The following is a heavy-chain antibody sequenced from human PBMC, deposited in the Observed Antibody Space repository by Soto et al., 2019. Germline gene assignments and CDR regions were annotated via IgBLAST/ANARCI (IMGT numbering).Heavy chain of an antibody. Sequence: QVQLVQSGAEVKRPGASVMVSCKASGYTFTGYYIHWVRQAPGQGLEWLGWINPNSGGTKFAQKFQGRVTMARDTSISTAYVELSGLTSDDTAVYHCARAGMAAARSGEYAMDVWGQGTTVTVSS. D-gene: IGHD6-25*01. J-gene: IGHJ6*02. V-gene: IGHV1-2*02. CDR1: GYTFTGYY. CDR2: INPNSGGT. CDR3: ARAGMAAARSGEYAMDV.